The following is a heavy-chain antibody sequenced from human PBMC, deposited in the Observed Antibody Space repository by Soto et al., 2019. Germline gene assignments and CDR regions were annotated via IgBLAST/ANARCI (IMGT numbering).Heavy chain of an antibody. V-gene: IGHV3-15*01. CDR3: SSYVPLDY. Sequence: EVQLVESGGGLVKPGGSLRLSCAASGFTFSNAWMSWVRQAPGKGLEWVGRIKSKNDGGTTDYAEPVKGRFTISRDDSENTVYLQMNSLKTADTAVYYCSSYVPLDYWGQGTLVTVSS. CDR2: IKSKNDGGTT. J-gene: IGHJ4*02. D-gene: IGHD2-2*01. CDR1: GFTFSNAW.